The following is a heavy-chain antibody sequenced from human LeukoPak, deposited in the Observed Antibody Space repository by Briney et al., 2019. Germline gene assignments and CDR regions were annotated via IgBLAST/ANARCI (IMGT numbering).Heavy chain of an antibody. Sequence: SETLSLTCSVSGTSISSGGYYYTWIRQPPGKGLEWIGYIYHSGSTYYNPSLKSRVTISVDRSKNQFSPKLSSVTAADTAVYYCAVWLSPSYSNPPGVYFDYWGQGTLVTVSS. CDR2: IYHSGST. J-gene: IGHJ4*02. CDR1: GTSISSGGYY. V-gene: IGHV4-30-2*01. D-gene: IGHD4-11*01. CDR3: AVWLSPSYSNPPGVYFDY.